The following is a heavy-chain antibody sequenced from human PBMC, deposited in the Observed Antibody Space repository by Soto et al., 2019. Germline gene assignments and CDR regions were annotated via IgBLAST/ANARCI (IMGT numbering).Heavy chain of an antibody. V-gene: IGHV3-30-3*01. CDR1: GFTFSSYA. Sequence: QVQLVESGGGVVQPGRSPRLSCAASGFTFSSYAMHWVRQAPGKGLEWVAVISYDGSNKYYADSVKGRFTISRDNSKNTLYLQMNSLRAEDTAVYYCARNRELDPWGQGTLVTVSS. CDR3: ARNRELDP. CDR2: ISYDGSNK. J-gene: IGHJ5*02.